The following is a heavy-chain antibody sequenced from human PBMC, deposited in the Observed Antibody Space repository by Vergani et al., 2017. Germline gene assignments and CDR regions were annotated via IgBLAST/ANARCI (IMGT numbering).Heavy chain of an antibody. CDR2: IYYSGST. CDR3: VVKTSAYDILTGYYHTHPFDY. Sequence: QVQLQESGPGLVKPSETLSLTCTVSGGSISSYYWSWIRQPPGKGLEWIGYIYYSGSTNYNPSLKSRVTISVDTSKNQFSLKLSSVTAADTAVYYCVVKTSAYDILTGYYHTHPFDYWGQGTLVTVSS. CDR1: GGSISSYY. V-gene: IGHV4-59*01. J-gene: IGHJ4*02. D-gene: IGHD3-9*01.